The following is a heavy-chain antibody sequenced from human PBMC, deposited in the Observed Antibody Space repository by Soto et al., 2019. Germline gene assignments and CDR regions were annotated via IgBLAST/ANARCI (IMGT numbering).Heavy chain of an antibody. CDR1: GFTFGSYS. CDR2: ITGSGTST. V-gene: IGHV3-23*01. CDR3: ARDYIGAAAGSPPDY. D-gene: IGHD6-13*01. Sequence: LRLSCAASGFTFGSYSMHWVRQAPGKGLEWVSSITGSGTSTYYADSVKGRFTLSRDNSKNTLYLQMNSLRAEDTAVYYCARDYIGAAAGSPPDYWGQGTLVTVSS. J-gene: IGHJ4*02.